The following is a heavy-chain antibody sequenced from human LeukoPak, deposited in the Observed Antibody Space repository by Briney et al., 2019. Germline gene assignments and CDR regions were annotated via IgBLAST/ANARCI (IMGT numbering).Heavy chain of an antibody. D-gene: IGHD6-13*01. Sequence: GGSLRLSCAASGFTFSSYAMSWVRQAPGKGLEWVAVISGSGGNTYYADSVKGRFTISRDNSKNTLYLQMNSLRAEDTAVYYCAKHSSSSTMYYFDDWGQGTLVTVSS. V-gene: IGHV3-23*01. J-gene: IGHJ4*02. CDR2: ISGSGGNT. CDR3: AKHSSSSTMYYFDD. CDR1: GFTFSSYA.